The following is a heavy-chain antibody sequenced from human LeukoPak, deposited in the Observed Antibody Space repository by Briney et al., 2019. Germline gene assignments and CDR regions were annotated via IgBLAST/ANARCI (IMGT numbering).Heavy chain of an antibody. J-gene: IGHJ3*02. CDR2: IYTNGRT. CDR3: ARDPPPRYDFWSGYYRDAFDI. V-gene: IGHV4-39*07. CDR1: GVSISSSSNY. Sequence: SETLSLTCTVSGVSISSSSNYWGWIRQPPGKGLEWIGRIYTNGRTHYNTSLKSRVTMSVDTSKDKFYLKLGSVTAADTAVYYCARDPPPRYDFWSGYYRDAFDIWGQGTMVTVSS. D-gene: IGHD3-3*01.